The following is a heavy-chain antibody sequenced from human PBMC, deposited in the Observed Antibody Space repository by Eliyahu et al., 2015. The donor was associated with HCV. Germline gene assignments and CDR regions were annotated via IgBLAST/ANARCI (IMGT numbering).Heavy chain of an antibody. D-gene: IGHD1-26*01. CDR1: GFXFSTYG. CDR3: AKGWAGDPVLFDC. V-gene: IGHV3-23*01. Sequence: EVQLLESGGGLVQPGGSLRLSCAASGFXFSTYGMSWVRQAPGKGLGWVSAISRGAGNTYYADSVRGRFTISTDNSKNMLYLQMNSLRAEDSALYYCAKGWAGDPVLFDCWGQGTLVTVSS. J-gene: IGHJ4*02. CDR2: ISRGAGNT.